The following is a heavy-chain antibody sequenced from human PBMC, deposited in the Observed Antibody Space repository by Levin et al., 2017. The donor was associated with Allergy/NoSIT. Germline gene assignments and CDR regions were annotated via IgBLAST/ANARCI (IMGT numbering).Heavy chain of an antibody. D-gene: IGHD3-9*01. V-gene: IGHV3-23*01. J-gene: IGHJ5*02. CDR2: VSGNGRNT. CDR1: GFTFSNYD. CDR3: AKFYFGSSDP. Sequence: GESLKISCAASGFTFSNYDMSWVRQAPGKGLEWVSAVSGNGRNTYYADSVKGRFSISRDNSKNTVYLQMNSLRAEDTALYYCAKFYFGSSDPWGQGTLVTVSS.